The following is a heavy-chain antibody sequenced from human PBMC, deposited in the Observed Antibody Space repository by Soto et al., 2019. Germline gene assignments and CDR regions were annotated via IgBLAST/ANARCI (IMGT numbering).Heavy chain of an antibody. V-gene: IGHV3-23*01. J-gene: IGHJ6*02. CDR1: GFTFSSYA. D-gene: IGHD1-1*01. Sequence: GGSLRLSCAASGFTFSSYAMSWVRQAPGKGLEWVSAISGSGGSTYYADSVKGRFTISRDNSKNTLYLQMNSLRAEDTAVYYCAKEARWETGTYYYYYGMDVWGQGTTVTVSS. CDR3: AKEARWETGTYYYYYGMDV. CDR2: ISGSGGST.